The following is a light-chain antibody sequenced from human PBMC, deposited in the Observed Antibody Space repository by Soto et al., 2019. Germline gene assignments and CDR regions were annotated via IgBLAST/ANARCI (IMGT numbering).Light chain of an antibody. V-gene: IGKV1-39*01. Sequence: QVTQSPFFLFSSVGGRSTITFPGSQSNSNHLNWFQDKPGKAPKLLIYAASSLQSGVPSRFSGSGSGTEFTLTISSLQPEDSATYYCQQSYGTPFSFGPGTKADI. CDR3: QQSYGTPFS. CDR1: QSNSNH. J-gene: IGKJ3*01. CDR2: AAS.